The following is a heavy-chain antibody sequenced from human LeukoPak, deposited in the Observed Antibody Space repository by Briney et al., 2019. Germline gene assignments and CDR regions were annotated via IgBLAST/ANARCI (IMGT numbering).Heavy chain of an antibody. J-gene: IGHJ5*02. CDR2: IYYSGST. V-gene: IGHV4-39*01. Sequence: SETLSLTCTVSSGSISSSSYYWDWTRQPPGKGLEWIGSIYYSGSTYYNPSLKSRVTISVDTSKNQFSLKLSSVTAADTAVYYCARTRSIAAAGRYNWFDPWGQGTLVTVSS. D-gene: IGHD6-13*01. CDR3: ARTRSIAAAGRYNWFDP. CDR1: SGSISSSSYY.